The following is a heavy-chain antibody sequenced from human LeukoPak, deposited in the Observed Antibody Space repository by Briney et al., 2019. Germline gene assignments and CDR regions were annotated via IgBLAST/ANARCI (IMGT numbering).Heavy chain of an antibody. CDR2: IWYDGSNK. V-gene: IGHV3-33*06. J-gene: IGHJ4*02. D-gene: IGHD5-18*01. CDR1: GFTFSSYG. Sequence: GGSLRLSCAASGFTFSSYGMHWVRQAPGKGLEWVAVIWYDGSNKYYADSVKGRFTISRDNSMNTLYLQMNSLSAEDTAVYYCAKDVDTAMVNWGQGTLVTVSS. CDR3: AKDVDTAMVN.